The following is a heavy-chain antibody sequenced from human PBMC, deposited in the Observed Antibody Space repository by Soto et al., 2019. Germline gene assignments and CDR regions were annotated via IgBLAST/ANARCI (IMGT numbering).Heavy chain of an antibody. V-gene: IGHV4-59*01. J-gene: IGHJ5*01. D-gene: IGHD3-3*01. Sequence: SETLSLTCTVSGGSISSYYWSWIRQPPGKGLEWIGYIYYSGSTNYNPSLKSRVTISVDTSKNQFSLKLSSVTAADTAVYYCARAVFGVVIRSPRFDPLGQGTLVTVSS. CDR1: GGSISSYY. CDR3: ARAVFGVVIRSPRFDP. CDR2: IYYSGST.